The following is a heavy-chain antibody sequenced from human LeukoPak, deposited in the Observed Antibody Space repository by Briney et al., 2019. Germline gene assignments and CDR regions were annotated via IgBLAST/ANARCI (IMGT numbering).Heavy chain of an antibody. V-gene: IGHV4-4*02. J-gene: IGHJ5*02. CDR1: GGSISSSNW. Sequence: SETLSLTCAVSGGSISSSNWWSWVRQPPGKGLEWIGEIYHSGSTNYNPSLMSRVTISVDKSKNQFSLKLSSVTAADTAVYYCARQFPRWFDPWGQGTLVTVSS. CDR3: ARQFPRWFDP. D-gene: IGHD2-21*01. CDR2: IYHSGST.